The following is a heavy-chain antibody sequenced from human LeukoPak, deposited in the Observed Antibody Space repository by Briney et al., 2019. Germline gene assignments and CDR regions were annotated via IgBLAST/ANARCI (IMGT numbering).Heavy chain of an antibody. CDR3: ARGQGTVTTH. J-gene: IGHJ4*02. V-gene: IGHV4-34*01. D-gene: IGHD4-17*01. CDR1: GGSFSGYY. CDR2: INHSGSA. Sequence: SETLSLTCAVTGGSFSGYYWTWIRQPPGKGLEWIGEINHSGSANYNPSLKSRVTISLDTSKNQFSLKLSSVTAADTAVYYCARGQGTVTTHWGQGTLVTVSS.